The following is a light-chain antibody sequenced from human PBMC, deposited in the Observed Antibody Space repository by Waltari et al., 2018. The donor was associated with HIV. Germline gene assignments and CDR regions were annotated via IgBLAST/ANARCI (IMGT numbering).Light chain of an antibody. Sequence: DIVMNQSPDSLAVSLGERATFNCKSSQSVLYSSNNNNYLAWYQQKPGQPPKLLFYWASARESGVPDRFSGSGSETDFTLTISGLQAEDVAVYYCQQYYSVPWTFGQGTKVEIK. J-gene: IGKJ1*01. CDR1: QSVLYSSNNNNY. V-gene: IGKV4-1*01. CDR3: QQYYSVPWT. CDR2: WAS.